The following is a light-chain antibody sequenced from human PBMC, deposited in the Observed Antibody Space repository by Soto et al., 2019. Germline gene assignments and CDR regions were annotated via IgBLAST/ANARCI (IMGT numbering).Light chain of an antibody. CDR3: MQGTHWPPYT. CDR1: HSLVYSDGNAY. CDR2: KVS. Sequence: EVVMTQSPLSLPVTLGQPASISCRSSHSLVYSDGNAYLNWFHQRPGQSPRRLIYKVSYRDSGVPDRFSGSGSGTDFTLKIRRVEAEDVGIYYCMQGTHWPPYTFGQGTKLEIK. J-gene: IGKJ2*01. V-gene: IGKV2-30*01.